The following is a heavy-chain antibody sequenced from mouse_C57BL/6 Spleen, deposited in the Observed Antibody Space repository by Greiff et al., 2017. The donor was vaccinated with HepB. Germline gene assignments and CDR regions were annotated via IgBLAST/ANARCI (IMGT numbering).Heavy chain of an antibody. CDR1: GYTFTSYW. D-gene: IGHD1-1*01. V-gene: IGHV1-50*01. CDR3: ARRGSSSFPFAY. CDR2: IDPSDSYT. J-gene: IGHJ3*01. Sequence: QVQLQQPGAELVKPGASVKLSCKASGYTFTSYWMQWVKQRPGQGLEWIGEIDPSDSYTNYNQKFKGKATLTVDTSSSTAYMQLSSLTSEDSAVYYCARRGSSSFPFAYWGQGTLVTVSA.